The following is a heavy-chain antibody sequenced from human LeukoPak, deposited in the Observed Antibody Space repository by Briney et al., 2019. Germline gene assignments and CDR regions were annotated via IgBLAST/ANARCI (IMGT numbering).Heavy chain of an antibody. J-gene: IGHJ6*04. D-gene: IGHD3-10*02. V-gene: IGHV3-48*03. CDR3: AELGITMIGGV. CDR2: ISSSGSTI. CDR1: GFTFGDYA. Sequence: GGSLRLSCTASGFTFGDYAMTWVRQAPGKGLEWVSYISSSGSTIYYADSVKGRFTISRDNAKNSLYLQMNSLRAEDTAVYYCAELGITMIGGVWGKGTTVTISS.